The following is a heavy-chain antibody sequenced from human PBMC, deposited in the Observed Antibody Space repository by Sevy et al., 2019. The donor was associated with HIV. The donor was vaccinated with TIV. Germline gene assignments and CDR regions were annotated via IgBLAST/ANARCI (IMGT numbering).Heavy chain of an antibody. CDR3: ARDTPSPYYYGSGRGYYYYGMDV. CDR2: IKQDGSEK. Sequence: GGSLRLSCAASGFTFSSYWMSWVRQAPGKGLEWVANIKQDGSEKYYVDSVKGGFTISRDNAKNSLYLQMNSLRAEDTAVYYCARDTPSPYYYGSGRGYYYYGMDVWGQGTTVTVSS. V-gene: IGHV3-7*01. J-gene: IGHJ6*02. D-gene: IGHD3-10*01. CDR1: GFTFSSYW.